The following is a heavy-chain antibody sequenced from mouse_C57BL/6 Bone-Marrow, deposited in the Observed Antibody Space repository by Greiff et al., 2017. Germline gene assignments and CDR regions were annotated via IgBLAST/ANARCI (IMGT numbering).Heavy chain of an antibody. CDR2: ISGGGGNT. J-gene: IGHJ2*01. D-gene: IGHD3-1*01. CDR3: ARGLAGFDY. Sequence: EVLLVESGGGLVKPGGSLKLSCAASGFTFSSYTMSWVRQTPEKRLEWGATISGGGGNTYYPDSVKGRFTISRDNAKNTLYLQMSSLRSEDTAVYYCARGLAGFDYWGQGTTLTVSS. CDR1: GFTFSSYT. V-gene: IGHV5-9*01.